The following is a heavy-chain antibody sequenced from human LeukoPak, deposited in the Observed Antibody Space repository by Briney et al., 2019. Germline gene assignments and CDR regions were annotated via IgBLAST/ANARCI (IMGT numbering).Heavy chain of an antibody. CDR1: GYTFTSYG. D-gene: IGHD3/OR15-3a*01. J-gene: IGHJ6*02. CDR3: ARDSNFLTGYDYTYGRDV. V-gene: IGHV1-18*01. CDR2: ISAYNGNT. Sequence: ASVKVSCKASGYTFTSYGISWVRQAPGQGLEWMGWISAYNGNTNYAQKLQGRVTMTTDTSTSTAYMELRSLRSDDTAVYYCARDSNFLTGYDYTYGRDVGAQGPTVTVPS.